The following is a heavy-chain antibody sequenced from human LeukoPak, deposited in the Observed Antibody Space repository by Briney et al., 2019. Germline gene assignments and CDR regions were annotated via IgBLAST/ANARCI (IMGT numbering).Heavy chain of an antibody. J-gene: IGHJ5*02. CDR2: INHSGST. CDR3: ARRVVRAPMTKNWFDP. CDR1: GGSFSDYY. D-gene: IGHD3-10*01. Sequence: PSETLSLTCAVYGGSFSDYYWSWIRQPPGKGLEWIGEINHSGSTNYNSSLKSRVNISVDTSKNQFSLKLSSVTAADTAVYYCARRVVRAPMTKNWFDPWGQGTLVTVSS. V-gene: IGHV4-34*01.